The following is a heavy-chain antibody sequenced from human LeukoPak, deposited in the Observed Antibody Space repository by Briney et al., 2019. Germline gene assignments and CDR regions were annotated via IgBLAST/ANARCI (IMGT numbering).Heavy chain of an antibody. CDR3: ARYDNGFDY. Sequence: GGSLRLSCAASGFTFSSYGMHWVRQAPGKGVEWVAVISYDGRNTYYADSVRGRSTISRDNSKNTLSLQMNNLRADDTAVYYCARYDNGFDYWGQGTLVTVSS. D-gene: IGHD3-22*01. CDR1: GFTFSSYG. CDR2: ISYDGRNT. V-gene: IGHV3-30*03. J-gene: IGHJ4*02.